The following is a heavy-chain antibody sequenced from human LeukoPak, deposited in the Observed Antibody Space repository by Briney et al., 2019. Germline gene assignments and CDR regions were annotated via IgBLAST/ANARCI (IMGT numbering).Heavy chain of an antibody. V-gene: IGHV1-18*01. CDR3: ARSPLLWFGELFGY. J-gene: IGHJ4*02. CDR1: GYTFTSYG. Sequence: ASVKVSCKASGYTFTSYGISWVRQAPGQGLEWMGWISAYNGNTNYAQKLQGTVTMTTDTSTSTADMELRSLRSDDPAVYYCARSPLLWFGELFGYWGQGTLVTVSS. D-gene: IGHD3-10*01. CDR2: ISAYNGNT.